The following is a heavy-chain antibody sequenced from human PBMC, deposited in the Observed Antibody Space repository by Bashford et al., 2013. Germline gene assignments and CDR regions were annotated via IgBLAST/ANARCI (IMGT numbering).Heavy chain of an antibody. V-gene: IGHV1-18*01. D-gene: IGHD6-13*01. CDR1: VTSLPTML. CDR3: ARDLGLYSGSWSDF. CDR2: ISAYIGKT. Sequence: ASVKGSPARLLVTSLPTMLSAGCDRPPGQGLEWMGWISAYIGKTTYAQKFQARVTMTTDTSTSTAYMELRSLKSDDTAVYYCARDLGLYSGSWSDFWAQGNAGHRSPQ. J-gene: IGHJ4*02.